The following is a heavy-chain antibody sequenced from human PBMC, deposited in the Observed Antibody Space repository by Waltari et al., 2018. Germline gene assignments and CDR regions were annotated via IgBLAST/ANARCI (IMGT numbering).Heavy chain of an antibody. V-gene: IGHV4-38-2*01. CDR3: ARIVGATTHNMDV. CDR2: IYHSGGA. CDR1: GYSISSAYY. Sequence: QVQLQESGPGLVKPSETLSLTCGVSGYSISSAYYWGWIRQPPGKGLGWIGSIYHSGGAYYNPSLKSRVTISVDTSKNQFSLKLRSVTAADTAIYYCARIVGATTHNMDVWGKGTTVTVSS. J-gene: IGHJ6*03. D-gene: IGHD1-26*01.